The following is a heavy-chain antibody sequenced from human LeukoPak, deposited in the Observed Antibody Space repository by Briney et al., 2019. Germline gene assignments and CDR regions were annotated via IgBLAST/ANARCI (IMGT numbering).Heavy chain of an antibody. CDR1: GFTFTSYA. J-gene: IGHJ4*02. D-gene: IGHD2-21*02. CDR3: AKAASKGVTFDPFDY. CDR2: FSYAGDTT. V-gene: IGHV3-23*01. Sequence: GGSLRLSCAASGFTFTSYAMTWVRQAPGKGLEWVSTFSYAGDTTYYADSVQGRFTISRDNSKNTLYLQMNSLRAEDTAVYYCAKAASKGVTFDPFDYWGQGTLVTVSS.